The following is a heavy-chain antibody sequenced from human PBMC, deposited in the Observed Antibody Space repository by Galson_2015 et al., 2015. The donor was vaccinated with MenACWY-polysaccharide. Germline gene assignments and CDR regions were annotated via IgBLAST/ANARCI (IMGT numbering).Heavy chain of an antibody. CDR3: ARGYRAYD. V-gene: IGHV3-74*01. CDR2: IKSDGSST. D-gene: IGHD5-12*01. Sequence: SLRLSCAASGFTFSTYWMHWVRQAPGKGLVWVSRIKSDGSSTNYADSVKGRFTIFRDNAKNTLYLQMNSLRAEDTALYYCARGYRAYDWGQGTLVTVSA. CDR1: GFTFSTYW. J-gene: IGHJ4*02.